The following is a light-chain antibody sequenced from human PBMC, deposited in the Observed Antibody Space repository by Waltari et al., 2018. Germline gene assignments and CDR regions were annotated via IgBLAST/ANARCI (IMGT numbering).Light chain of an antibody. CDR1: QSVSSIA. J-gene: IGKJ4*01. CDR2: GTS. CDR3: QHYDGSAVT. V-gene: IGKV3-20*01. Sequence: CRASQSVSSIAFTWYQQRPGQAPRLLIYGTSSRATDIPDRFSGSGSGTDFTLTISRLEPEDFAVYFCQHYDGSAVTFGGGTKVEIK.